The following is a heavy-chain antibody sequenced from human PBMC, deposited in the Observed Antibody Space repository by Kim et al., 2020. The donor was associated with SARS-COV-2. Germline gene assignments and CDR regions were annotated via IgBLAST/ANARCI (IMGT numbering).Heavy chain of an antibody. CDR3: ARDPVGAGYSFFDY. Sequence: GGSLRLSCAASGLTISSNHMTWIRQAPGKGLEWVSVIFRGVSTYYAASVQGRFTISRDYSKNTLSLQMNSLRAEETAIYYCARDPVGAGYSFFDYWGQG. CDR1: GLTISSNH. V-gene: IGHV3-53*01. D-gene: IGHD4-4*01. CDR2: IFRGVST. J-gene: IGHJ4*02.